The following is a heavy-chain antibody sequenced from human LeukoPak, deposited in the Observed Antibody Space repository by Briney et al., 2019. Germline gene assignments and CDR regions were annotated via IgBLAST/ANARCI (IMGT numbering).Heavy chain of an antibody. J-gene: IGHJ4*02. Sequence: GGSLRLSCAASGFTFSSYGTHWVRQAPGKGLEWVAFIRYDGSNKYYADSVKGRFTISRDNSKNTLYLQMNSLRAEDTAVYYCAKDRRFLEWLSLDYWGQGTLVTVSS. CDR2: IRYDGSNK. CDR1: GFTFSSYG. CDR3: AKDRRFLEWLSLDY. D-gene: IGHD3-3*01. V-gene: IGHV3-30*02.